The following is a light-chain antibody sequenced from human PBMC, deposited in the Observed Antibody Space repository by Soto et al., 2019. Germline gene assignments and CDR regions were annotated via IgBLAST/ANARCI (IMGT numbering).Light chain of an antibody. CDR3: QQSHSTPLT. Sequence: DMQMTQSPSSLSASVGDRVTITCRASQSISSYLNWYQQKPGKAPKVLISGASSLQSGVPLRFSGSGSGTDFTLTISSLQSEDFACNYCQQSHSTPLTFGGGTKVEIK. V-gene: IGKV1-39*01. CDR1: QSISSY. CDR2: GAS. J-gene: IGKJ4*01.